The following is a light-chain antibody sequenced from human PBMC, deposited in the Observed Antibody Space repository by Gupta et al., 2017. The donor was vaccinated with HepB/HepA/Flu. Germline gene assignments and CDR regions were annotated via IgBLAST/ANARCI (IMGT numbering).Light chain of an antibody. V-gene: IGLV2-18*02. CDR3: SSYTSSSTYV. CDR2: DVS. CDR1: SSDVGNYNC. Sequence: SALPPPPSVSPSPGQSVTISCTGTSSDVGNYNCVSWYQQHPGTAPKLMIYDVSPRPSGVPDRFSGSKSGNTASLTISGLQAEDEADYYCSSYTSSSTYVFGTGTKVTVL. J-gene: IGLJ1*01.